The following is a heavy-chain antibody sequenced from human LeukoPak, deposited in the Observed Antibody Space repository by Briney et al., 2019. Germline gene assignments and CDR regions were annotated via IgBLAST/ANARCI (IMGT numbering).Heavy chain of an antibody. Sequence: PGRSLRLSCAASGFSFSSYAMHWVRQAPGKGLEWVAVISYDGSNKYYADSVKGRFTISRDNPKNTLYLQMNSLRAEDTAVYYCARGGGSYDILTGDYKPHDYWGQGTLVTVSS. D-gene: IGHD3-9*01. CDR1: GFSFSSYA. J-gene: IGHJ4*02. CDR2: ISYDGSNK. CDR3: ARGGGSYDILTGDYKPHDY. V-gene: IGHV3-30-3*01.